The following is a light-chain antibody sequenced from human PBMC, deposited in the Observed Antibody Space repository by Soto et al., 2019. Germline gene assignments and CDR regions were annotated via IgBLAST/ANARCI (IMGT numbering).Light chain of an antibody. CDR3: SSFAGSDSVV. J-gene: IGLJ2*01. CDR1: SSDVGGYNY. V-gene: IGLV2-8*01. Sequence: QSVLTQPRSASGSPGQSVTISCTGTSSDVGGYNYVSWYQQHPGKGPKLMIYEVTKRPSGVPDRFSGSKFGNTASLTVSGLQADDEAAYYCSSFAGSDSVVFGGGTKLTVL. CDR2: EVT.